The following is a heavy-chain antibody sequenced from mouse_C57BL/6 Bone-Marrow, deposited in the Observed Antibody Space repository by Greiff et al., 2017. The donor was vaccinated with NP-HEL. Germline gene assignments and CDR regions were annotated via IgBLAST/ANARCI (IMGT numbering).Heavy chain of an antibody. V-gene: IGHV1-22*01. CDR2: INPNNGGT. J-gene: IGHJ1*03. CDR3: AREGNGSTMITNWYFDV. CDR1: GYTFTDYN. Sequence: EVQLQQSGPELVKPGASVKMSCKASGYTFTDYNMHWVKQSHGKSLEWIGYINPNNGGTSYNQKFKGKATLTVNKSSSTAYMELRSLTSEDSAVYYCAREGNGSTMITNWYFDVWGTGTTVTVSS. D-gene: IGHD2-4*01.